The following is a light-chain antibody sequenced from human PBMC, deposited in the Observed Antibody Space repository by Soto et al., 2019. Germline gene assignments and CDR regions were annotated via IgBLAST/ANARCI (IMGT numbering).Light chain of an antibody. CDR2: GVS. Sequence: ESVLTQSPGTLSLSPCERATRACRASQSVSNSFFAWYQQKPGQAPRLLIYGVSSRATGIPDRFSGSGSGKDFTLNISSLEPEDFVVYYCQQSSTLPHTFGQGTKLAVK. CDR1: QSVSNSF. V-gene: IGKV3-20*01. CDR3: QQSSTLPHT. J-gene: IGKJ2*01.